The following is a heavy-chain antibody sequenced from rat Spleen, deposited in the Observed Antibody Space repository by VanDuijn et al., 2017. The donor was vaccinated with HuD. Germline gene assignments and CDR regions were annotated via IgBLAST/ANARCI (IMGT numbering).Heavy chain of an antibody. CDR2: INNVGGT. CDR1: GFSLTSYHV. J-gene: IGHJ3*01. Sequence: VQLKESGPGLVQPSQTLSLTCTVSGFSLTSYHVHWVRQPPGKGLEWMGYINNVGGTNYNPSLKSRISITRDTSKNQFFLQVNSVTTEDTATYYCARLEATYWFAYWGQGTLVTVSS. D-gene: IGHD1-10*01. CDR3: ARLEATYWFAY. V-gene: IGHV3-3*01.